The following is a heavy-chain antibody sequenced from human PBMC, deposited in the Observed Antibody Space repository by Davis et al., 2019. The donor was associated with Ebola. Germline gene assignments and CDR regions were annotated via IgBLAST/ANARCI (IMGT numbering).Heavy chain of an antibody. CDR3: ARNSSGFGHFDS. CDR2: LYFSGST. CDR1: GASISSGVHY. J-gene: IGHJ4*02. Sequence: PGGSLRLSCTVSGASISSGVHYWGWIRQPPGKGLEWVASLYFSGSTYYNPSLKSRVSISVDMSKNQISLELSSVTAADTAVYYCARNSSGFGHFDSWGQGIQVSVSS. D-gene: IGHD3-22*01. V-gene: IGHV4-39*07.